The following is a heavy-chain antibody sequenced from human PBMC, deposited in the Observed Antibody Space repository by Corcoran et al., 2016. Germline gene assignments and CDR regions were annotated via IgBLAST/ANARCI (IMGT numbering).Heavy chain of an antibody. CDR2: IIPIFGTA. CDR1: GGTFSSYA. V-gene: IGHV1-69*01. Sequence: QVQLVQSGAEVKKPGSSVKVSCKASGGTFSSYAISWVRQAPGQGLEWMGGIIPIFGTANYAQKFQGRVTITADESTSTAYMELSSLRSEDTAVYYWARDSQPRFDGVHSYFDLWGRGTLVTVSS. J-gene: IGHJ2*01. D-gene: IGHD2-8*01. CDR3: ARDSQPRFDGVHSYFDL.